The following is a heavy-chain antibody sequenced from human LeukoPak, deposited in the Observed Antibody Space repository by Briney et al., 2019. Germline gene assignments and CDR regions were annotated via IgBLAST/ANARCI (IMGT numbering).Heavy chain of an antibody. V-gene: IGHV3-13*05. CDR3: ARDWITYSTRWYVSAFDY. J-gene: IGHJ4*02. CDR2: IGTAGDP. D-gene: IGHD6-13*01. CDR1: GFTFSSYD. Sequence: GGSLRLSCAASGFTFSSYDMHWVRQATGKGLEWVSAIGTAGDPYYPGSVKGRFTISRENAKNSLYLQMNSLRAEDTAIYYCARDWITYSTRWYVSAFDYWGQGTLVTVSS.